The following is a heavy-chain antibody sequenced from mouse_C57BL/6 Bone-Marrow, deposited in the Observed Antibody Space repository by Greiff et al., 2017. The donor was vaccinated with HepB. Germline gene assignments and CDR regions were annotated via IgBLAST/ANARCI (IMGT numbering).Heavy chain of an antibody. CDR3: TKDDYDAAWFAY. V-gene: IGHV14-4*01. CDR1: GFNIKDDY. CDR2: IDPENGDT. J-gene: IGHJ3*01. Sequence: VQLQQSGAELVRPGASVKLSCTASGFNIKDDYMHWVKQRPEQGLEWIGWIDPENGDTEYASKFQGKATITADASSTTAYLQLSSLTSEDTAVYYCTKDDYDAAWFAYWGQGTLVTVSA. D-gene: IGHD2-4*01.